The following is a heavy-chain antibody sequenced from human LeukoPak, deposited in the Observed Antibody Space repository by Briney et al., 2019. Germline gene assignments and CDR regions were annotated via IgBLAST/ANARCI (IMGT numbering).Heavy chain of an antibody. CDR1: GGSISSYY. V-gene: IGHV4-59*01. J-gene: IGHJ4*02. Sequence: SETLSLTCTVSGGSISSYYWSWIRQPPGKGLEWIGYIYYSGSTNYNPSLKSRVTISVDTSKDQFSLKLSSVTAADTAVYYCARVPYYYDSSGYYYHFDYWGQGTLVTVSS. CDR2: IYYSGST. CDR3: ARVPYYYDSSGYYYHFDY. D-gene: IGHD3-22*01.